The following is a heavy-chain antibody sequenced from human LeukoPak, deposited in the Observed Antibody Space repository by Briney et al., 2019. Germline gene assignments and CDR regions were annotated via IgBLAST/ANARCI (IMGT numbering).Heavy chain of an antibody. CDR3: ARDGDYYGSGSYNSAFDI. V-gene: IGHV3-66*01. J-gene: IGHJ3*02. CDR2: IYSGGST. CDR1: GFTVSSNY. D-gene: IGHD3-10*01. Sequence: GSLRLSCAASGFTVSSNYMSWVRQAPGKGLEWVSVIYSGGSTYYADSVKGRFTISRDNSKNTLYLQMNSLRAEDTAVYYCARDGDYYGSGSYNSAFDIWGQGTMVTVSS.